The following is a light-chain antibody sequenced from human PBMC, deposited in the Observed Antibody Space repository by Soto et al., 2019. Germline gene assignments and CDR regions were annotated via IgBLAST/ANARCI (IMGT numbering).Light chain of an antibody. V-gene: IGKV3-11*01. J-gene: IGKJ1*01. Sequence: EIVLTRSPSTLSLSTGERATLSCRASQSVSSYLAWYQQKPGQAPRLLIYDASNRATGIPARFSGSGSGTDFTLTISSLEPEDFAVYYCQQRSNWPTFGQRTKVDIK. CDR2: DAS. CDR1: QSVSSY. CDR3: QQRSNWPT.